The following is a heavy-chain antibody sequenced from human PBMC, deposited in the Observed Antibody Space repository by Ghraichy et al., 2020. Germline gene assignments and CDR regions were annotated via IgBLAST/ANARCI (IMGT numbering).Heavy chain of an antibody. CDR3: ARVLQDLGDYGDYVFDY. CDR1: GFSFSNYW. V-gene: IGHV3-7*01. Sequence: GESLNISCAASGFSFSNYWMSWVRQAPGRGLEWVANIKADGSEKYYGDSVRGRFTISRENATNSLFLQMNSLRTEDTAVYYCARVLQDLGDYGDYVFDYWGQGTLVTVSS. CDR2: IKADGSEK. D-gene: IGHD4-17*01. J-gene: IGHJ4*02.